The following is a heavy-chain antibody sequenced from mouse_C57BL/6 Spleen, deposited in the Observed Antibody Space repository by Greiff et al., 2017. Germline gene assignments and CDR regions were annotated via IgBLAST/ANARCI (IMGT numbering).Heavy chain of an antibody. D-gene: IGHD2-3*01. CDR3: ARWGGYYYFDY. CDR1: GYTFTSYW. V-gene: IGHV1-52*01. Sequence: QVQLQQSGAELVRPGSSVKLSCKASGYTFTSYWMHWVKQRPIQGLEWIGNIDPSDSETHYNQKFKDKATLTVDKSSSTAYMQLSSLTSEDSAVYYCARWGGYYYFDYWGQGTTLTVSS. J-gene: IGHJ2*01. CDR2: IDPSDSET.